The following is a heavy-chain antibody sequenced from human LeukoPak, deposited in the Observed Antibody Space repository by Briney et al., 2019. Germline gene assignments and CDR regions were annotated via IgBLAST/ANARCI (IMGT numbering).Heavy chain of an antibody. CDR2: INGNGVT. CDR3: VRDELRTTYRFSWDP. D-gene: IGHD3-16*02. CDR1: GGSIGFYF. V-gene: IGHV4-4*07. J-gene: IGHJ5*02. Sequence: KPSETLSLTCPVSGGSIGFYFWSWIRQSAGKGLEWIGRINGNGVTNHNPSLKSRVTMSVDTSKSQFSLNLRSVTAADTSVYYCVRDELRTTYRFSWDPWGQGILVTV.